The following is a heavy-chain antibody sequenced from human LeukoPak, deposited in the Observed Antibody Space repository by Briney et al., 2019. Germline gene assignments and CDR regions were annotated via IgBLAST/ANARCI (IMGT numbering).Heavy chain of an antibody. J-gene: IGHJ5*02. CDR3: ARAGWAFPHQNWFDP. V-gene: IGHV3-21*01. CDR2: ISSSISYI. D-gene: IGHD1-26*01. Sequence: GGSLRLSCAASGFTSSSFSMNSGRRAPGHRVGWVSSISSSISYIYYAASLNARFTSSRNNAKNSLYLQINSLGAEDTAVYYCARAGWAFPHQNWFDPWGQGTLVTVSS. CDR1: GFTSSSFS.